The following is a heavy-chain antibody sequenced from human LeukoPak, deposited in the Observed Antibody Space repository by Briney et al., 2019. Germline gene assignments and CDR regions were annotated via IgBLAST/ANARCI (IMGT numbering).Heavy chain of an antibody. CDR3: ARGRRDGYNDFDY. D-gene: IGHD5-24*01. V-gene: IGHV3-53*01. Sequence: PGGSLRLSCAASGFTVSSNYMSWVRQAPGKGLEWVSVIYSGGSTYYADSVKGRFTISRDNSKNTLYLQMNSLRAEDTAVYYCARGRRDGYNDFDYWGQGTLVTVSS. CDR2: IYSGGST. CDR1: GFTVSSNY. J-gene: IGHJ4*02.